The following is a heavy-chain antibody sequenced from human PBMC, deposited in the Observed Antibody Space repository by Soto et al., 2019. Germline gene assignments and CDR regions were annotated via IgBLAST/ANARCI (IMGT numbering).Heavy chain of an antibody. CDR2: INPSGGST. CDR1: GYTFTSYY. CDR3: ARDLLVRGGSDGDAPYYYYGMDV. D-gene: IGHD4-17*01. V-gene: IGHV1-46*01. J-gene: IGHJ6*02. Sequence: QVQLVQSGAEVKKPGASVKVSCKASGYTFTSYYMHWVRQAPGQGLEWMGIINPSGGSTSYAQKFQGRVTITRDTSTSTVYMELSSLRSEDTAVYYCARDLLVRGGSDGDAPYYYYGMDVWGQGTTVTVSS.